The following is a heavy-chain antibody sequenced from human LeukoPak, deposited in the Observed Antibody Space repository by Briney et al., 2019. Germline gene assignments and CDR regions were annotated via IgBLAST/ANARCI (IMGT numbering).Heavy chain of an antibody. CDR3: AKSKDGYNLVFDY. J-gene: IGHJ4*02. CDR2: ISHDGSNK. Sequence: GGSLRLSCVVSGFTFSSYGMHWVRQAPGKGLEWVAVISHDGSNKYYAESVRGRFTISRDNSKNTLYLQMNSLRAEDTAVYYCAKSKDGYNLVFDYWGQGTLVTVSS. D-gene: IGHD5-24*01. V-gene: IGHV3-30*18. CDR1: GFTFSSYG.